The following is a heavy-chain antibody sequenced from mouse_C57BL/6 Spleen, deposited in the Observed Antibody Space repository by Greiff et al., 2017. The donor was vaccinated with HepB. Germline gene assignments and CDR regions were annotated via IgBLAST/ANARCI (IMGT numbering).Heavy chain of an antibody. V-gene: IGHV5-4*01. CDR1: GFTFSSYA. J-gene: IGHJ3*01. D-gene: IGHD3-2*02. Sequence: EVQRVESGGGLVKPGGSLKLSCAASGFTFSSYAMSWVRQTPEKRLEWVATISDGGSYTYYPDNVKGRFTISRDNAKNNLYLQMSNLKSEDTAMYYCARDRAQAFAYWGQGTLVTVSA. CDR2: ISDGGSYT. CDR3: ARDRAQAFAY.